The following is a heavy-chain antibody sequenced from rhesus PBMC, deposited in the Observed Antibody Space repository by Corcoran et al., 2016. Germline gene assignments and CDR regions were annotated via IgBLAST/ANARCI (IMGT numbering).Heavy chain of an antibody. J-gene: IGHJ4*01. CDR3: ARSDAVGTAIDC. D-gene: IGHD5-30*01. V-gene: IGHV4-165*02. CDR2: LCGTTGST. CDR1: GGSIRRFS. Sequence: VQLQESGPGLVKPSETLSLTCAVSGGSIRRFSWYWIRQPPGKGLDGIGYLCGTTGSTYYKPSLKSQVTISTDTSKNQSSLKLNSLTAADTAVYDCARSDAVGTAIDCWGQGVLVTVSS.